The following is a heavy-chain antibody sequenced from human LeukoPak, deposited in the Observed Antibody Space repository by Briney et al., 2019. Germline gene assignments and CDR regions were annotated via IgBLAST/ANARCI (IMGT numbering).Heavy chain of an antibody. Sequence: SETLSLTCTVSGGSFSSYYWGWIRQPPGKGLEWIGSIYYSGSTYYNPSLKSRVTISVDTSKNQFSLKLSSVTAADTAVYYCAKGAYYYDGSGYDYWGQGTLVTVSS. J-gene: IGHJ4*02. V-gene: IGHV4-39*01. CDR3: AKGAYYYDGSGYDY. D-gene: IGHD3-22*01. CDR2: IYYSGST. CDR1: GGSFSSYY.